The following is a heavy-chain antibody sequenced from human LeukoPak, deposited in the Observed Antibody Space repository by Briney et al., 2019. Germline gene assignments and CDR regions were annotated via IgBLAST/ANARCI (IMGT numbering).Heavy chain of an antibody. D-gene: IGHD5-12*01. CDR2: ISSSSSYI. CDR1: GFTFSSYS. CDR3: AKDRIIVATTQGAFDI. Sequence: PGGSLRLSCAASGFTFSSYSMNWVRQAPGKGLEWVSSISSSSSYIYYADSVKGRFTISRDNAKNTLYLQMNSLRAEDTAVYYCAKDRIIVATTQGAFDIWGQGTMVTVSS. J-gene: IGHJ3*02. V-gene: IGHV3-21*04.